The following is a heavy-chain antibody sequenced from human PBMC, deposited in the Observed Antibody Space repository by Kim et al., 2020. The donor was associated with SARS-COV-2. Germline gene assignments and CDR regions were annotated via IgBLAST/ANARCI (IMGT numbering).Heavy chain of an antibody. CDR3: ATNTGGIAARLIDY. V-gene: IGHV4-39*01. D-gene: IGHD6-6*01. Sequence: NPSLKSRVTISVDTSKNQFSLKLSSVTAADTAVYYCATNTGGIAARLIDYWGQGTLVTVSS. J-gene: IGHJ4*02.